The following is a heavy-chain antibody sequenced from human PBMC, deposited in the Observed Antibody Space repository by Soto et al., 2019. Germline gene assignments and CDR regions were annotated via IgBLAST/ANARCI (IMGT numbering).Heavy chain of an antibody. D-gene: IGHD2-8*01. CDR2: IYPCDSDT. CDR3: ARQHGVNPGNGWIDP. V-gene: IGHV5-51*01. Sequence: PGESLKISCKASAYSFATYWIGWVRQMPGKGLEWMGIIYPCDSDTMYSPSFQGQVIISADLSRTTTYLQWSSLKASDTAIYYCARQHGVNPGNGWIDPWGQGTLVTVSS. CDR1: AYSFATYW. J-gene: IGHJ5*02.